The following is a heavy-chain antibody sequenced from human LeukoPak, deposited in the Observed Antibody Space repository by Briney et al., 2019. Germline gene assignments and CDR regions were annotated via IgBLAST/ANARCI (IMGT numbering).Heavy chain of an antibody. CDR1: GFTVSSNY. V-gene: IGHV3-53*01. J-gene: IGHJ4*02. CDR2: IYSGGDT. D-gene: IGHD6-6*01. Sequence: GGSLRLSCAASGFTVSSNYVSWVRQAPGKGLEWVSVIYSGGDTYYADSVKGRFTLSRDNSKNLLYLQMNSLRAEDTAVYYCARGGAARSAGHWGQGTLVTLSS. CDR3: ARGGAARSAGH.